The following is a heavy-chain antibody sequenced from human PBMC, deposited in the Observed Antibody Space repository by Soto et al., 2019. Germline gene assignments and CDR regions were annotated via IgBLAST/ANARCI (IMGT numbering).Heavy chain of an antibody. D-gene: IGHD6-6*01. V-gene: IGHV3-11*01. Sequence: GGSLRLSCAASGFPFSDYYMSLIRQSPGKGLEWVSYISSSGSTIYYADSVKGRFTISRDNAKNSLYLQMKSLRAEDTAVYYSARGTIAARLYYAYGMDFWGQGTRVTVSS. CDR2: ISSSGSTI. CDR3: ARGTIAARLYYAYGMDF. J-gene: IGHJ6*02. CDR1: GFPFSDYY.